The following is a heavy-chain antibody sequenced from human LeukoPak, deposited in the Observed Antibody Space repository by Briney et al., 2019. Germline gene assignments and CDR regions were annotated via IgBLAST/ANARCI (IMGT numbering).Heavy chain of an antibody. J-gene: IGHJ4*02. CDR2: VNAGNANT. V-gene: IGHV1-3*01. Sequence: ASVKVSCKASGYTFTSYALYWVRQAPGQRLEWMGWVNAGNANTKYSQKFQGRVTITSDTSASTGYMELSSLRSEDTAVYYCARELWPSGFDYWGQGTLVTVSS. D-gene: IGHD5-18*01. CDR3: ARELWPSGFDY. CDR1: GYTFTSYA.